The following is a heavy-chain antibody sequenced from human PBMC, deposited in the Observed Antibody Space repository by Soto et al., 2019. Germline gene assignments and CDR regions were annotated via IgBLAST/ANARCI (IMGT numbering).Heavy chain of an antibody. V-gene: IGHV4-4*02. CDR3: AGRPEIHPR. Sequence: QVHLQESGPGLVKPSETLSLTCAISGGSTSSSDWWTWVRQPPGEGLEWIGEIHRAGVTNYNSSPKRRLTISLDHSRNQFSLSLTTVTAADAAVYFCAGRPEIHPRWGQGILVPVSS. D-gene: IGHD1-26*01. CDR1: GGSTSSSDW. CDR2: IHRAGVT. J-gene: IGHJ4*02.